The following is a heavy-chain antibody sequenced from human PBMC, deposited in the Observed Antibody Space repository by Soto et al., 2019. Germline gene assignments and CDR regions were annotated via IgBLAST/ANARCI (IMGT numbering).Heavy chain of an antibody. CDR2: INHSGST. D-gene: IGHD3-10*01. Sequence: SETLSLTCAVSGGSFSGYYWSWIRQPPGKGLEWIGEINHSGSTNYNPSHKSRVTISVDTSKNQFSLKLSSLTAAETAVYYGARGPMVRGAPSPARPTGGCFDPWGQGTSVTVSS. V-gene: IGHV4-34*01. CDR1: GGSFSGYY. CDR3: ARGPMVRGAPSPARPTGGCFDP. J-gene: IGHJ5*02.